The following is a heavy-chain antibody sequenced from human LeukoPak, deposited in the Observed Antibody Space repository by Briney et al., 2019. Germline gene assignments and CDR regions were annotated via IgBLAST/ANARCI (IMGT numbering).Heavy chain of an antibody. Sequence: SETLSLTCTVSGGSIGSGSYYWSWIRQPAGKGLEWIGRIYTSGSTNYNPSLKSRVTISVDTSKNQFSLKLSSVTAADTAVYYCARDQEYFKGYMDVWGKGTTVTVSS. V-gene: IGHV4-61*02. CDR3: ARDQEYFKGYMDV. CDR1: GGSIGSGSYY. J-gene: IGHJ6*03. D-gene: IGHD2/OR15-2a*01. CDR2: IYTSGST.